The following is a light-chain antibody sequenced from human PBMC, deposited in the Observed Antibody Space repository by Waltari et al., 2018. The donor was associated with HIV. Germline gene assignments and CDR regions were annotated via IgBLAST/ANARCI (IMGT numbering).Light chain of an antibody. Sequence: QSVLTQPPSASGTPGQSVTISCSVSRSNIGSNTVNCDQQIPGPAPKLRLYSNNKRPSGVPDRCSGSKSGTSASLAISGLQSEDEADYYCVAWDDSLNGYVFGTGTKVTVL. CDR1: RSNIGSNT. J-gene: IGLJ1*01. V-gene: IGLV1-44*01. CDR2: SNN. CDR3: VAWDDSLNGYV.